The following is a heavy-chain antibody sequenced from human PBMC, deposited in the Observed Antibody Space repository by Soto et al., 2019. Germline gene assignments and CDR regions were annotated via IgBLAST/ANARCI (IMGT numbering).Heavy chain of an antibody. CDR3: GREMTGGAFDI. V-gene: IGHV1-3*01. D-gene: IGHD3-10*01. CDR2: INAGNGNT. Sequence: GXSVKVSCKASGYTFTSYAMHWVRQAPGQRLEWMGWINAGNGNTKYSQKFQGRVTITRDTSASTAYMELSSLRSEDTAVYYCGREMTGGAFDIWGQGTMVTASS. J-gene: IGHJ3*02. CDR1: GYTFTSYA.